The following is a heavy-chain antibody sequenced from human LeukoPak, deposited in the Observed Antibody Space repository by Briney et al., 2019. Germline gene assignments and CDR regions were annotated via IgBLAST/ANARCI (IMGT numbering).Heavy chain of an antibody. CDR2: INSDGSST. V-gene: IGHV3-74*01. CDR3: ARQHDYGDTNHFDY. J-gene: IGHJ4*02. CDR1: GFTFSSYW. D-gene: IGHD4-17*01. Sequence: PGGSLRLSCAASGFTFSSYWMHWVRQAPGKGLVWVSRINSDGSSTSYADSVKGRFTISRDNAKNTLYLQMNSLRAEDTAVYYCARQHDYGDTNHFDYWGQGTLVTVSS.